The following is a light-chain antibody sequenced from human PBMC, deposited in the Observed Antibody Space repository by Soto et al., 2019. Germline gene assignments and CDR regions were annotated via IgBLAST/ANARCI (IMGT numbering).Light chain of an antibody. CDR2: TTN. J-gene: IGLJ1*01. CDR1: SSHIGTSS. V-gene: IGLV1-44*01. CDR3: AAWDDSLNGHV. Sequence: SVLSQPHSASGAPGQRVTIPCSGSSSHIGTSSVHWFQQLPGTAPKLLISTTNQRPSGVPERFSGSKSGTSASLAISGLQSEDEADYYCAAWDDSLNGHVFGTGTKVTVL.